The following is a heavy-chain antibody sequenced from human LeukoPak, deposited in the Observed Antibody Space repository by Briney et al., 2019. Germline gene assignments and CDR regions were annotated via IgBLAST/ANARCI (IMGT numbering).Heavy chain of an antibody. V-gene: IGHV4-61*02. D-gene: IGHD5-18*01. CDR1: GGSISSGSYY. CDR3: AREIGILDVDTAMVIDY. Sequence: PSETLSLTCTVSGGSISSGSYYWSWIRQPAGKGLEWIGRIYTSGSTNYNPSLKSRVTISVDTSKNQFSLKLSSVTAADTAVYYCAREIGILDVDTAMVIDYWGQGTLVTVSS. J-gene: IGHJ4*02. CDR2: IYTSGST.